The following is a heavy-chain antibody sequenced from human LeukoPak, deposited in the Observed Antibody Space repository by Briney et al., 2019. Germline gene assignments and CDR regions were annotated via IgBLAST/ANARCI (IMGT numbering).Heavy chain of an antibody. CDR1: GFTFSNSW. D-gene: IGHD3-10*01. V-gene: IGHV3-74*03. CDR2: TDPNSIT. Sequence: PGGSLRLSCAASGFTFSNSWMHWVRQAPGKGLVWVSRTDPNSITTYADSVKGRFTISRDNAKNTLYLQMNSLRAEDTARYYCARSGGIIDYWGQGTLVTVSS. J-gene: IGHJ4*02. CDR3: ARSGGIIDY.